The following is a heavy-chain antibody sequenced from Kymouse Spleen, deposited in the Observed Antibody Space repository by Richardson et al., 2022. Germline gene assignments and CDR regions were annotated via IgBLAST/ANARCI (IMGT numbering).Heavy chain of an antibody. CDR1: GFTFSSYS. CDR3: ARDPYSSSSGYYYYGMDV. V-gene: IGHV3-21*03. J-gene: IGHJ6*02. D-gene: IGHD6-6*01. Sequence: EVQLVESGGGLVKPGGSLRLSCAASGFTFSSYSMNWVRQAPGKGLEWVSSISSSSSYIYYADSVKGRFTISRDNAKNSLYLQMNSLRAEDTAVYYCARDPYSSSSGYYYYGMDVWGQGTTVTVSS. CDR2: ISSSSSYI.